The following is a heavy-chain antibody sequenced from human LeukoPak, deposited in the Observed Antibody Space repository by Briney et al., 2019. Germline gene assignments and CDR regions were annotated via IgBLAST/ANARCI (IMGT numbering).Heavy chain of an antibody. Sequence: PGGSLRLSCAASGFTFSSYAMSWVRQAPGKGLEWVSAISGSGGSTYYADSVKGRFTISRDNSKDTLYLQMNSLRAEDTAVYYCAKDLLTTRDPSYFDYWGQGTLVTVSS. CDR3: AKDLLTTRDPSYFDY. CDR1: GFTFSSYA. J-gene: IGHJ4*02. CDR2: ISGSGGST. V-gene: IGHV3-23*01. D-gene: IGHD4-11*01.